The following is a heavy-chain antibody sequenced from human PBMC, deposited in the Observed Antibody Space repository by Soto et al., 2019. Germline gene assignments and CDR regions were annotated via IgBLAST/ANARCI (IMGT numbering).Heavy chain of an antibody. CDR2: ISYSGGAT. CDR3: AKDARSGWYGVGDN. Sequence: PGGSLRLSCAASGFTFSSYAMSWVRQAPGKGLEWVSAISYSGGATYYADSVEGRFTISRDNSKSTLYLQMNSLRAEDTAVYYCAKDARSGWYGVGDNWGQGTLVTVSS. CDR1: GFTFSSYA. D-gene: IGHD6-19*01. J-gene: IGHJ4*02. V-gene: IGHV3-23*01.